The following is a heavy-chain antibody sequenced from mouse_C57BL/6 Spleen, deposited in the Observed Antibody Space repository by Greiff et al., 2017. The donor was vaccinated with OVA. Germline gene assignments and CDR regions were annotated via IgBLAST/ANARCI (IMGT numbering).Heavy chain of an antibody. D-gene: IGHD1-1*01. CDR2: IYPGDGDT. Sequence: VQLQQSGPELVKPGASVKISCKASGYAFSSSWMNWVKQRPGKGLEWIGRIYPGDGDTNYNGKFKGKATLTADKSSSTAYMQLSSLTSEDSAVYFCAREGYLYFDVWGTGTTVTVSS. J-gene: IGHJ1*03. CDR3: AREGYLYFDV. CDR1: GYAFSSSW. V-gene: IGHV1-82*01.